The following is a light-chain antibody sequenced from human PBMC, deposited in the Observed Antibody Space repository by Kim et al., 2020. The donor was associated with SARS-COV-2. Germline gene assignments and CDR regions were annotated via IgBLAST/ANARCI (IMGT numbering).Light chain of an antibody. J-gene: IGLJ1*01. CDR2: DVF. Sequence: QSALTQPASVSGSPGQSITISCTGTSSDVGGYNYVSWYQQYPGIAPKLMIYDVFKRPSGVSNRFSGSKSGNTASLTISGLQAEDEADYYCTSYRSSGYVFGTGTKVTVL. V-gene: IGLV2-14*03. CDR3: TSYRSSGYV. CDR1: SSDVGGYNY.